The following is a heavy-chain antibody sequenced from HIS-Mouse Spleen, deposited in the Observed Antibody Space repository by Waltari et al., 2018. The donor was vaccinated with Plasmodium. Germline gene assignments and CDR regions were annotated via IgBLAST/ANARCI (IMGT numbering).Heavy chain of an antibody. V-gene: IGHV3-9*01. CDR3: AKDPTGDRWYFDL. CDR2: ISWNSGSI. D-gene: IGHD7-27*01. Sequence: EVQLVESGGGLVQPGRSLRLSCAASGFTFDDYAMHWVRQAPGKGLEWVSGISWNSGSIGYADSVKGLFTISRDNAKNSLYLQMNSLRAEDTALYYCAKDPTGDRWYFDLWGRGTLVTVSS. J-gene: IGHJ2*01. CDR1: GFTFDDYA.